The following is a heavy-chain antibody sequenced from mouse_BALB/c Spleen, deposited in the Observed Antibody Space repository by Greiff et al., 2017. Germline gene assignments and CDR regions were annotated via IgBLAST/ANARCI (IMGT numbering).Heavy chain of an antibody. CDR1: GFNIKDTY. V-gene: IGHV14-3*02. CDR3: ARSFYYDDAMDY. D-gene: IGHD2-4*01. J-gene: IGHJ4*01. Sequence: VQLQQSGAELVKPGASVKLSCTASGFNIKDTYMHWVKQRPEQGLEWIGRIDPANGNTKYDPKFQGKATITADTSSNTAYLQLSSLTSEDTAVYYCARSFYYDDAMDYWGQGTSVTVSS. CDR2: IDPANGNT.